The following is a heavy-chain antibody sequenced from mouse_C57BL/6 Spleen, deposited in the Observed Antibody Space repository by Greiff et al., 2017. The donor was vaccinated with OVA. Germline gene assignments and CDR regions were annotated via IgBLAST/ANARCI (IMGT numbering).Heavy chain of an antibody. CDR3: ARSELANWDWYAMDY. D-gene: IGHD4-1*01. CDR1: GYSFTDYN. Sequence: EVQLQQSGPELVKPGASVKIYCKASGYSFTDYNMNWVKQSNGKSLEWIGVINPNYGTTSYNQKFKGKATLTVDQSSSTAYMQLNSLTSEDSAVYYCARSELANWDWYAMDYWGQGTSVTVSS. J-gene: IGHJ4*01. CDR2: INPNYGTT. V-gene: IGHV1-39*01.